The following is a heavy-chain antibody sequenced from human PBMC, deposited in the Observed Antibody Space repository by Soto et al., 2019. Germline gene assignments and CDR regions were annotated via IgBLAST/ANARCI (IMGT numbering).Heavy chain of an antibody. D-gene: IGHD3-10*01. CDR2: FDPEDGET. V-gene: IGHV1-24*01. Sequence: QDPGKGLEWMGGFDPEDGETIYAQKFQGRVTMTEDTSTDTAYMELSSLRSEDTAVYYCATGGYGSGFYFDYWGQGTLVTVSS. J-gene: IGHJ4*02. CDR3: ATGGYGSGFYFDY.